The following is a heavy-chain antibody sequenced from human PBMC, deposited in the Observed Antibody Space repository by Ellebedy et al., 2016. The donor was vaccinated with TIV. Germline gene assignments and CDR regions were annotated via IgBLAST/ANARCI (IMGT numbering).Heavy chain of an antibody. CDR1: GFTFSDYA. Sequence: GESLKISCAASGFTFSDYAMHWVRQAPGKGLEWVAVMSYDETYTLYADSVKGRFTISRDTSKSTLYLQVDSLTPEDTAVYYCGRDFSHYGSGSYITHWGLGTLVTVSS. CDR2: MSYDETYT. D-gene: IGHD3-10*01. CDR3: GRDFSHYGSGSYITH. V-gene: IGHV3-30-3*01. J-gene: IGHJ4*02.